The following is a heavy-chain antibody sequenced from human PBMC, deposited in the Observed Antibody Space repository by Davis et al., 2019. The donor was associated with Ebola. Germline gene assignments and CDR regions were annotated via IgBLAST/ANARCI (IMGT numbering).Heavy chain of an antibody. Sequence: PAGSLTLSCTASGFTFGDYAMSWFRQAPGRGLEWVGFIRSKAYGGTTEDAASVKGRFTISRYKAKNSLYLQMNSLRAEDTAVYYCARGSYGDYPAPAQFFDYWGQGTLVTVSS. D-gene: IGHD4-17*01. V-gene: IGHV3-49*03. CDR2: IRSKAYGGTT. J-gene: IGHJ4*02. CDR3: ARGSYGDYPAPAQFFDY. CDR1: GFTFGDYA.